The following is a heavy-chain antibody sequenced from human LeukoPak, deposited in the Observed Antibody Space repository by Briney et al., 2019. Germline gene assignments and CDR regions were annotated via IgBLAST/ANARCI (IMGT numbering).Heavy chain of an antibody. J-gene: IGHJ4*02. Sequence: SETLSLTCTVSGGSISSYYWSWIRQPPGKGLEWIGYIYYSGSTNYNPSLKSRVTISVDTSKNQFSLKLSSVTAADTAVYYCARVGVPGYSSSWYDYWGQGTLVTVSS. CDR3: ARVGVPGYSSSWYDY. D-gene: IGHD6-13*01. CDR2: IYYSGST. V-gene: IGHV4-59*01. CDR1: GGSISSYY.